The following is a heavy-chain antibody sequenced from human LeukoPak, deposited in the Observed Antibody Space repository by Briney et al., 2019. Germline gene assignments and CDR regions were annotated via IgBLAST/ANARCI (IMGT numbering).Heavy chain of an antibody. D-gene: IGHD3-22*01. CDR1: GFTFSSYW. CDR2: INSDVSST. Sequence: GGSLRLSCAASGFTFSSYWMHRVRQAPGKGLVWVSRINSDVSSTSYADSVKGRFTISRDNAKNTLYLQMNSLRAEDTAVYYCARDPRGPAGYDSPARDTFDYWGQGTLVTVSS. V-gene: IGHV3-74*01. CDR3: ARDPRGPAGYDSPARDTFDY. J-gene: IGHJ4*02.